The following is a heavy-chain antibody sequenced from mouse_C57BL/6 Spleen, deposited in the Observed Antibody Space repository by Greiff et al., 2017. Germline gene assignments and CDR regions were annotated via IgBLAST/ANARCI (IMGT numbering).Heavy chain of an antibody. CDR1: GFNIKNTY. CDR2: IDPANGNT. D-gene: IGHD2-5*01. J-gene: IGHJ3*01. Sequence: EVQLKESVAELVRPGASVKLSCTASGFNIKNTYMHWVKQRPEQGLEWIGRIDPANGNTKYAPKFQGKATITADTSSNTAYLQLSSLTSEDTAIYYCARGAYSNYAWFAYWGQGTLVTVSA. CDR3: ARGAYSNYAWFAY. V-gene: IGHV14-3*01.